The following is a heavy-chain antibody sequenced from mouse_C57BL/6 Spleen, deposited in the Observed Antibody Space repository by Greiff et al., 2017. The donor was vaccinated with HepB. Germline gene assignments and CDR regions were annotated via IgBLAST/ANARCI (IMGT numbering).Heavy chain of an antibody. CDR2: IYPGNSDT. Sequence: VQLQQSGTVLARPGASVKMSCKTSGYTFTSYWMHWVKQRPGQGLEWIGAIYPGNSDTSYNQKFKGKAKLTAVTSASTAYMELSSLTNEDSAVYYCTRGDYDGESFAYWGQGTLVTVSA. J-gene: IGHJ3*01. CDR1: GYTFTSYW. D-gene: IGHD2-4*01. V-gene: IGHV1-5*01. CDR3: TRGDYDGESFAY.